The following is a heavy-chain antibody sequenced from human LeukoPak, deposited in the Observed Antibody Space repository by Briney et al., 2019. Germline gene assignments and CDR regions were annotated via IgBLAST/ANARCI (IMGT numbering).Heavy chain of an antibody. CDR3: AREPYSYGFSIYYYYYMDV. Sequence: ASVKVSCKASGYTFTSYGISWVRQAPGQGLEWMGWISAYNGNTNYAQKLQGRVTMTTDTSTSTAYMELRSLRSDDTAVYYCAREPYSYGFSIYYYYYMDVWGKGTTVTVSS. CDR1: GYTFTSYG. J-gene: IGHJ6*03. D-gene: IGHD5-18*01. V-gene: IGHV1-18*01. CDR2: ISAYNGNT.